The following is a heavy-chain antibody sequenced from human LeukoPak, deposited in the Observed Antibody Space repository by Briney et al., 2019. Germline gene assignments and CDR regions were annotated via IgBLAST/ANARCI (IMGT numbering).Heavy chain of an antibody. CDR1: GGSISSSSYY. Sequence: PSETLSLTCTVPGGSISSSSYYWGWIRQPPGKGLEWIGSIYYSGSTYYNPSLKSRVTISVDTSKNQFSLKLSSVTAADTAVYYCARQNEEQLIFDYWGQGTLVTVSS. J-gene: IGHJ4*02. CDR2: IYYSGST. CDR3: ARQNEEQLIFDY. V-gene: IGHV4-39*01. D-gene: IGHD6-13*01.